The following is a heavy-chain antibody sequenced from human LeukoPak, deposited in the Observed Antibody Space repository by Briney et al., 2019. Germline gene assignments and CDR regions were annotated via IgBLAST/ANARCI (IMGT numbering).Heavy chain of an antibody. V-gene: IGHV3-33*01. Sequence: GGSLRLSCAASGFTFSSYGMHWVRQAPGKGLEWVTVIWNDGSNTYYEDSVKGRFTISRDSPKNTLYLQLNSLRAEDTAMYYCARGVSGSSGRYYYYAIDVWGQGTTVTVSS. CDR3: ARGVSGSSGRYYYYAIDV. J-gene: IGHJ6*02. CDR1: GFTFSSYG. CDR2: IWNDGSNT. D-gene: IGHD3-10*01.